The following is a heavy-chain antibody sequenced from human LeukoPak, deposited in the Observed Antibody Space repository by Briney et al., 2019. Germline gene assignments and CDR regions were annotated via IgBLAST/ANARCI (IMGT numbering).Heavy chain of an antibody. D-gene: IGHD4-17*01. CDR3: ARNYGDYFAYMDV. J-gene: IGHJ6*03. V-gene: IGHV4-4*07. CDR1: GGSISSYY. CDR2: IYTSGST. Sequence: SETLSLTCTVSGGSISSYYWSWIRQPAGKGLVRIGRIYTSGSTNYNPSLKSRVTMSVDTSKNRFSLKLSSVTAADTAVYYCARNYGDYFAYMDVWGKGTTVTVSS.